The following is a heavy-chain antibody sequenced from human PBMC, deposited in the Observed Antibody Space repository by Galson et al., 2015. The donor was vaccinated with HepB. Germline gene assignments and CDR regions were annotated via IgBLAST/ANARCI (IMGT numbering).Heavy chain of an antibody. CDR2: ISYTGKYT. CDR3: ARDPLYGDYGQFDY. D-gene: IGHD4-17*01. CDR1: GFSFSYFP. J-gene: IGHJ4*02. Sequence: SLRLSCAASGFSFSYFPMHWVRQAPGKELDWVAVISYTGKYTNYADSGKGRFTISRDNSKNTLYLQMNSLRAEDTAVYYCARDPLYGDYGQFDYWGQGTLVTVSS. V-gene: IGHV3-30*04.